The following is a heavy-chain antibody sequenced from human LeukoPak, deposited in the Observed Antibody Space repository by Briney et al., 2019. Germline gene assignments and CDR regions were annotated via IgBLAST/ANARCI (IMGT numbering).Heavy chain of an antibody. CDR1: GYTFTGYY. V-gene: IGHV1-2*06. D-gene: IGHD3-10*01. J-gene: IGHJ6*03. CDR2: INPNSGGT. Sequence: ASVKVSCKASGYTFTGYYMHWVRQAPGQGLEWMGRINPNSGGTNYAQKFQGRVTMTRDTSISTAYMELSRLRSDDTAVYYRARDRARNLDTPMVRSYYYYMDVWGKGTTVTVSS. CDR3: ARDRARNLDTPMVRSYYYYMDV.